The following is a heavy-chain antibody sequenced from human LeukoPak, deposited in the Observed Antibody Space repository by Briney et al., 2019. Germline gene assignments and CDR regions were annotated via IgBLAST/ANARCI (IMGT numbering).Heavy chain of an antibody. V-gene: IGHV3-13*04. CDR1: GVSFSSYD. D-gene: IGHD2-2*01. J-gene: IGHJ4*02. CDR2: IGTAGDT. CDR3: ARGKYQLLPDY. Sequence: PGGSLRLSCAASGVSFSSYDMHWVRQATGKGLEWVSAIGTAGDTYYPGSVKGRFTISRENAKNSLYLQTNGLRAGDTAVYYCARGKYQLLPDYWGQGILVTVSS.